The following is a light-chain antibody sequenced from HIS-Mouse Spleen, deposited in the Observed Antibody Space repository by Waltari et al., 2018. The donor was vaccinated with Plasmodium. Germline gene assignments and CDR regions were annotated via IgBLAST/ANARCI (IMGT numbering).Light chain of an antibody. CDR1: ALPNQY. CDR3: QSADSSGTPNWV. CDR2: KDS. V-gene: IGLV3-25*03. J-gene: IGLJ3*02. Sequence: SYELTQPPSVSVSPGQTARITCSGDALPNQYAYWYQQKPGQAPVQVIYKDSERPSGIPERFSGSSSGTTVTLTISGVQAEDEADYYCQSADSSGTPNWVFGGGTKLTVL.